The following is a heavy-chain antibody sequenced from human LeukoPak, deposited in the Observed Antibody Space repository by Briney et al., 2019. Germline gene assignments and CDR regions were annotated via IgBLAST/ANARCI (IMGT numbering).Heavy chain of an antibody. Sequence: PGGSLRLSCAASGFTFDDYGMSWVRQAPGRGLEWVSGVNWNGSSTGYADSVKGRFTISRDNAKNSLYLQMNSLRAEDTALYYCARERGGDYTNYYYYYYMDIWGKGTTVTVSS. CDR2: VNWNGSST. J-gene: IGHJ6*03. CDR3: ARERGGDYTNYYYYYYMDI. V-gene: IGHV3-20*04. D-gene: IGHD4-11*01. CDR1: GFTFDDYG.